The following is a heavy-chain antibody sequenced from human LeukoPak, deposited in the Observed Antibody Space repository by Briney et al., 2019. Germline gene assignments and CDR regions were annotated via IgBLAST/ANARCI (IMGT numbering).Heavy chain of an antibody. V-gene: IGHV4-59*12. D-gene: IGHD2-21*01. Sequence: SETLSLTCTVSGGSISSYYWSWIRQPPGKGLEWIGYIYHSGSTYYNPSLKSRVTISVDRSKNQFSLKLSSVTAADTAVYYCARAENSEDAFDIWGQGTMVTVSS. CDR2: IYHSGST. CDR1: GGSISSYY. J-gene: IGHJ3*02. CDR3: ARAENSEDAFDI.